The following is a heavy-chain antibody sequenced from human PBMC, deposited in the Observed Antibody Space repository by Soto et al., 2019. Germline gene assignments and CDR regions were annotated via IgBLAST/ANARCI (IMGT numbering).Heavy chain of an antibody. J-gene: IGHJ6*02. CDR2: IVPIFGA. D-gene: IGHD3-22*01. CDR1: GGTFSNYG. Sequence: QVQLVQSGAEVKKPGSSVKVSCKSSGGTFSNYGFSWVRQAPGQGLECMGVIVPIFGAEHPQKFQGRVTITADESTNTAFMELRGVRSEDTAVYYGARGGSGYEGSGYYQGHVWGQGTTVTVSS. CDR3: ARGGSGYEGSGYYQGHV. V-gene: IGHV1-69*12.